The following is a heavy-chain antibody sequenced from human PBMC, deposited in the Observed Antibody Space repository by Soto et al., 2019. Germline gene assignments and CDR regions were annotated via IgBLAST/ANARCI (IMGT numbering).Heavy chain of an antibody. V-gene: IGHV1-18*04. D-gene: IGHD1-1*01. CDR2: ISAYNGNT. Sequence: GASVKVSCKASGYTFTSYGISWVRQAPGQGLEWMGWISAYNGNTKDAQKFQGRVTMSTDTSTSTGYMELRSLRSDDTAVYYCVRQSTLMAFEHYGLDVWGQGTTVTVSS. CDR3: VRQSTLMAFEHYGLDV. CDR1: GYTFTSYG. J-gene: IGHJ6*02.